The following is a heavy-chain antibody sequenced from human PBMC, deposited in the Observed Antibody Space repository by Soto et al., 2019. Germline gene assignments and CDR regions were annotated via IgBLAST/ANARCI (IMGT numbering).Heavy chain of an antibody. D-gene: IGHD2-15*01. Sequence: EVQLVQSGAEVKKPGESLKISCKGSGYSFSTYWIGWVRQMPGKGLEWMGIIYPGDSDTRYSPSFQGQVTISADKSISPANLQWTSRKVSETVIIYVAKRENSAGGFDYWGRGPWSPSPQ. CDR1: GYSFSTYW. CDR2: IYPGDSDT. CDR3: AKRENSAGGFDY. J-gene: IGHJ4*02. V-gene: IGHV5-51*01.